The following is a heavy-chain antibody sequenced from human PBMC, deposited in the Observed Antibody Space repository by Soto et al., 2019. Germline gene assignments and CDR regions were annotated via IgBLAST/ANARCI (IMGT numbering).Heavy chain of an antibody. CDR3: ARDSVGPPPRDDYGDYWYFDL. Sequence: QVQLVQSGAEVKKPGSSVKVSCKASGGTFSSYAISWVRQAPGQGLEWMGGIIPIFGTANYAQKFQGRVTITADESTSTAYMELSSLRSEDTAVYYCARDSVGPPPRDDYGDYWYFDLWGRGTLVTVSS. D-gene: IGHD4-17*01. CDR1: GGTFSSYA. V-gene: IGHV1-69*12. J-gene: IGHJ2*01. CDR2: IIPIFGTA.